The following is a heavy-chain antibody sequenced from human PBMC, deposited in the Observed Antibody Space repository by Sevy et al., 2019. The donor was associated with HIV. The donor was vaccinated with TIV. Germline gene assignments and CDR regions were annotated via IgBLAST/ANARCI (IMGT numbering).Heavy chain of an antibody. V-gene: IGHV1-18*01. CDR3: ARGPRKYYDSSGYYYPPSY. D-gene: IGHD3-22*01. Sequence: ASVKVSCEASGYTFTSYGIIWVRQAPGQGLEWMGWISAYNGNTNYAQRLQGRVTMTTDTSTSTVYMELTSLRSDDTAVYYCARGPRKYYDSSGYYYPPSYWGQGTLVTVSS. CDR1: GYTFTSYG. J-gene: IGHJ4*02. CDR2: ISAYNGNT.